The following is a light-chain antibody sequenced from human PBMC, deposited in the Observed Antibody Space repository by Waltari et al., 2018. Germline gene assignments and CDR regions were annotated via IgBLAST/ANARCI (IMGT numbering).Light chain of an antibody. CDR2: FSS. CDR3: QHYNNWPYT. V-gene: IGKV3-15*01. J-gene: IGKJ2*01. CDR1: QSVTNK. Sequence: EIVMTQSPDTLSASPGESAPPSCRASQSVTNKLAWYQQKPGQAPRLLIGFSSTRATGIPARFSGSGSGTEFTLTISNLQSEDFAVYYCQHYNNWPYTFGQGTKLEIK.